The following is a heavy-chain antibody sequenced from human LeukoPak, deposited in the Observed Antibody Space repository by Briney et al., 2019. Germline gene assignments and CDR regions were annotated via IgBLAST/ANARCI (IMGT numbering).Heavy chain of an antibody. CDR3: ARAPSGIAAAGAFHYYYYMDV. V-gene: IGHV4-38-2*01. Sequence: SETLSLTCAVSGYSISTGYFWGWIRQPPGKGLEWIGSIYHVGDTHYNPSLKSRVTISVDTSKNRFSLKLSSVTAADTAVYYCARAPSGIAAAGAFHYYYYMDVWGKGTTVTVSS. D-gene: IGHD6-13*01. CDR2: IYHVGDT. J-gene: IGHJ6*03. CDR1: GYSISTGYF.